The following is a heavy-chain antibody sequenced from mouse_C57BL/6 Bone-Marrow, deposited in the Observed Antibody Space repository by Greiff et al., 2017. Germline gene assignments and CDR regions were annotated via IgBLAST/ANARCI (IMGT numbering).Heavy chain of an antibody. J-gene: IGHJ1*03. Sequence: QVQLQQPGAELVMPGASVKLSCKASGCTFTSYWMHWVKQRPGQGLEWIGEIDPSDSYTNYNQKFTGKSTLTVDNSSRTAYMQLSSLTSADSAVYYCSRMRYYGSRGDFDVWGTGTTVTVSS. CDR2: IDPSDSYT. CDR3: SRMRYYGSRGDFDV. D-gene: IGHD1-1*01. V-gene: IGHV1-69*01. CDR1: GCTFTSYW.